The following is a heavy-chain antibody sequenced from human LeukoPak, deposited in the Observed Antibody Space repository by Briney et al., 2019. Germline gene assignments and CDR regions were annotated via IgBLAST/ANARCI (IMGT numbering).Heavy chain of an antibody. CDR1: GFTVSSNY. J-gene: IGHJ6*02. V-gene: IGHV3-66*01. Sequence: GGSLRLSCAASGFTVSSNYMSWVRQAPGKGLEWVSVIYSGGSTYYADSVKGRFTISRDNSKNTLYLQMNSLRAEDTAVYYCARDRWVGATTAAPYYYGMDVWGQGTTVTVSS. CDR2: IYSGGST. CDR3: ARDRWVGATTAAPYYYGMDV. D-gene: IGHD1-26*01.